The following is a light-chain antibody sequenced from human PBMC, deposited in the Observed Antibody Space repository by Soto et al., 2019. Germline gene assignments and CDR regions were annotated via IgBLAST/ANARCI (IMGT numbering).Light chain of an antibody. CDR3: QQYDKSPPWT. Sequence: EIVMTQSPATLSVSPGERATLSCRASQSISSNLAWYQQKPGQAPRLLMFRTSSRATGFPARFSGSGSGTEFTLTINSLQSDDFATYYCQQYDKSPPWTFGQGTKVDI. CDR2: RTS. V-gene: IGKV3-15*01. J-gene: IGKJ1*01. CDR1: QSISSN.